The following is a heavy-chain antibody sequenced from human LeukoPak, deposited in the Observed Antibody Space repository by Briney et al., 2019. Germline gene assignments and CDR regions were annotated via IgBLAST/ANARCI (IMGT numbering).Heavy chain of an antibody. Sequence: ASVKVSCKASGYIFTDYYMHWVRQAPGQELGWMGRINPNSGGTNYAQKFQGRVTMTRDTSISTAYTELSSLRSEDTAVYYCARVTGYMTEDYFDYWGQGTLITVSS. D-gene: IGHD6-13*01. CDR2: INPNSGGT. CDR3: ARVTGYMTEDYFDY. J-gene: IGHJ4*02. V-gene: IGHV1/OR15-1*01. CDR1: GYIFTDYY.